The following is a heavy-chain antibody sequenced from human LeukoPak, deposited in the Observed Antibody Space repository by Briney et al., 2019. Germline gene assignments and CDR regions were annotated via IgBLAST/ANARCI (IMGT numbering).Heavy chain of an antibody. V-gene: IGHV4-39*07. Sequence: SETLSLTCTVSGSSISTSNYYWGWIRQPPGKGLEWIGNIFYSGSTYYSPSLRSRVTISLDTSRNQFSLKLNSVTAADTAVYYCAKGAGGFSYYNWFDPWGQGTLVTVSS. CDR2: IFYSGST. J-gene: IGHJ5*02. CDR3: AKGAGGFSYYNWFDP. CDR1: GSSISTSNYY. D-gene: IGHD5-18*01.